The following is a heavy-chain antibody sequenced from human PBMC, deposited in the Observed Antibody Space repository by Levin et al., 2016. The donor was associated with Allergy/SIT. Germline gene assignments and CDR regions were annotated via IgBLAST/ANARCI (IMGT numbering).Heavy chain of an antibody. CDR3: ASIMWLVRRLDYYGMDV. V-gene: IGHV3-11*03. Sequence: WIRQPPGKGLEWVSYISSSSSYTNYADSVKGRFTISRDNAKNSLYLQMNSLRAEDTAVYYCASIMWLVRRLDYYGMDVWGQGTTVTVSS. J-gene: IGHJ6*02. D-gene: IGHD6-19*01. CDR2: ISSSSSYT.